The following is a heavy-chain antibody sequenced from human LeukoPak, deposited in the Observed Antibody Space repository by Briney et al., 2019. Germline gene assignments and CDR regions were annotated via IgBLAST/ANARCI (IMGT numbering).Heavy chain of an antibody. D-gene: IGHD3-22*01. CDR1: GGSFSGYY. CDR2: IYYSGST. Sequence: SETLSLTCAVYGGSFSGYYWSWIRQPPGKGLEWIGSIYYSGSTYYNPSLKSRVTISVDTSKNQFSLKLSSVTAADTAVYYCARDRNYYDSSGYYFPWGQGTLVNVSS. V-gene: IGHV4-34*01. J-gene: IGHJ5*02. CDR3: ARDRNYYDSSGYYFP.